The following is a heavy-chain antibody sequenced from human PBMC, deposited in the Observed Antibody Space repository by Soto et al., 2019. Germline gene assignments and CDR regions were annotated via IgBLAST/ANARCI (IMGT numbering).Heavy chain of an antibody. Sequence: PGGSLRLSCAASGFTFSSYAMNWVRQAPGKGLEWASTITDTGVNTYYANSVKGRFTISRDNSKNTLYLQMNSLRAEDTAVYYCAKLGQIINMEIDYWGQGTLVTVSS. D-gene: IGHD3-10*01. CDR1: GFTFSSYA. J-gene: IGHJ4*02. CDR2: ITDTGVNT. V-gene: IGHV3-23*01. CDR3: AKLGQIINMEIDY.